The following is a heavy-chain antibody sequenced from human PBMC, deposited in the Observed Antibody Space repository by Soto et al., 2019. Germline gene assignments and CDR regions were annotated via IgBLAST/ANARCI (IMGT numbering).Heavy chain of an antibody. J-gene: IGHJ6*02. CDR2: ISGYNGNT. D-gene: IGHD3-16*01. CDR3: ARDIGGGEDV. V-gene: IGHV1-18*01. CDR1: GYTFSSYS. Sequence: ASVKVSCKTSGYTFSSYSIIWVRQAPGQGLEWMGWISGYNGNTIYAQKLQGRVTVTTDSSTSTAYMELRSLRSDDTAVYYCARDIGGGEDVWGQGTTVTVSS.